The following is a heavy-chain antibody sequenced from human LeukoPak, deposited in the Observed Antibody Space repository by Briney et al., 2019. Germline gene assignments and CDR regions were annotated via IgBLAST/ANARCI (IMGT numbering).Heavy chain of an antibody. CDR2: ISGSGSST. V-gene: IGHV3-23*01. J-gene: IGHJ6*02. Sequence: GSLRLSCAASGFTFSSYAMSWVRQAPGKGLEWVSAISGSGSSTYYADSVKGRFTISKDNSKNTLYLQMSSLRAEDTAVYSCAKDLSNPYKYYGMDVWGQGTTVTVSS. CDR1: GFTFSSYA. CDR3: AKDLSNPYKYYGMDV. D-gene: IGHD4-11*01.